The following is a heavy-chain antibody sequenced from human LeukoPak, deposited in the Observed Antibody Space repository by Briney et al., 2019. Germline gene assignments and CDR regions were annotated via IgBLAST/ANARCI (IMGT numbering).Heavy chain of an antibody. CDR3: ARDPTTNDDFAFDI. CDR2: ISSNGGST. Sequence: PGGSLRLSCAASGFTFISYAMHWVRQAPGKGLEYVSAISSNGGSTYYANSVKGRFTISRDNSKNTLYLQMGSLRAEDKAVYYCARDPTTNDDFAFDIWGQGTMVTVSS. D-gene: IGHD4-17*01. V-gene: IGHV3-64*01. CDR1: GFTFISYA. J-gene: IGHJ3*02.